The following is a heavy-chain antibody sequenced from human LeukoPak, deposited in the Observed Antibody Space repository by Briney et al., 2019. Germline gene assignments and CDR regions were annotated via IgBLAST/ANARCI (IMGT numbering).Heavy chain of an antibody. CDR2: IYYSGST. V-gene: IGHV4-59*01. Sequence: SETLSLTCTVSGGSISSYYWSWIRQPPGKGLEWIRYIYYSGSTNYNPSLKSRVTISVDTSKNQFSLKLSSVTAADTAVYYCAREHSGYDQPEYYFDYWGQGTLVTVSS. CDR1: GGSISSYY. CDR3: AREHSGYDQPEYYFDY. D-gene: IGHD5-12*01. J-gene: IGHJ4*02.